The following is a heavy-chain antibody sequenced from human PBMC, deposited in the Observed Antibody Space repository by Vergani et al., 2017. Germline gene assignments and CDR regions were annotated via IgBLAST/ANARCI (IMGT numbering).Heavy chain of an antibody. D-gene: IGHD6-13*01. V-gene: IGHV4-61*02. CDR1: GGSISSGSYY. J-gene: IGHJ6*02. Sequence: QVQLQESGPGLVKPSQTLSLTCTVSGGSISSGSYYWSWIRQPAGKGLEWIGRIYTSGSTNYNPSLKSRVTISVDTSKNQFSLKLSSVTAADTAVYYCVRDRDSSSSYYYYGMDVWGQGTTVTVSS. CDR3: VRDRDSSSSYYYYGMDV. CDR2: IYTSGST.